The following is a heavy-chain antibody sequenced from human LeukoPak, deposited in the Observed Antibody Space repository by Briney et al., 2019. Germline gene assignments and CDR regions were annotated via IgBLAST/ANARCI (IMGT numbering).Heavy chain of an antibody. V-gene: IGHV4-61*01. CDR1: GGSISSSSYY. Sequence: SETLSLTCTVSGGSISSSSYYWSWIRQPPGKGLEWIGYVYYSGNTNYNPSLKSRVTISVDTSKNQFSLKLSSVTAADTAVYYCARGVEWLRGFDYWGQGTLVTVSS. CDR3: ARGVEWLRGFDY. J-gene: IGHJ4*02. D-gene: IGHD5-12*01. CDR2: VYYSGNT.